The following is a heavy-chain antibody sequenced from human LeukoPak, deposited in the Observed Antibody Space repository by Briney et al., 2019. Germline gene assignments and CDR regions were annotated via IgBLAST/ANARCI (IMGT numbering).Heavy chain of an antibody. V-gene: IGHV1-18*01. J-gene: IGHJ5*02. D-gene: IGHD3-3*01. CDR2: ISAYNGNT. CDR1: GYTFTSYG. CDR3: ARVYLYDFWSGYYINWFDR. Sequence: ASVKVSCKASGYTFTSYGISWVRQAPGQGLEWMGWISAYNGNTNYAQKLQGRVTMTTDTSTSTAYMELRSLRSDDTAVYYCARVYLYDFWSGYYINWFDRWGQGTLVTVSS.